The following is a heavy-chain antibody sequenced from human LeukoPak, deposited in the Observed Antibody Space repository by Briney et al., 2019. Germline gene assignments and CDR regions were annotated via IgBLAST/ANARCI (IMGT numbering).Heavy chain of an antibody. V-gene: IGHV3-48*04. CDR2: ISSSNSTI. CDR3: AGGPQYSGSYGD. Sequence: VQPGGCLRLSCAASGFTFSSYSMNWVRQAPGKGLEWISYISSSNSTIYYADSVKGRFTISRDNAKNSVSLQMNSLRADDTGLYFCAGGPQYSGSYGDWGQGTLVTVSS. D-gene: IGHD1-26*01. CDR1: GFTFSSYS. J-gene: IGHJ4*02.